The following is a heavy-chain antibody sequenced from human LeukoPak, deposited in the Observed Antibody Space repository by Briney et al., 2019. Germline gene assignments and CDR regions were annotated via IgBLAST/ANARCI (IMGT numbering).Heavy chain of an antibody. J-gene: IGHJ4*02. D-gene: IGHD6-13*01. CDR2: ITGDGLTT. V-gene: IGHV3-43*02. Sequence: GGSLRLSCAASGFTFDDSAMHWVRQAPGKSLEWVSLITGDGLTTKYADSVKGRFTISRDSSKNSLYLQMNSLRAEDTAIYYCTRGGSAYSSSWSTFDYWGQGALVTVSS. CDR3: TRGGSAYSSSWSTFDY. CDR1: GFTFDDSA.